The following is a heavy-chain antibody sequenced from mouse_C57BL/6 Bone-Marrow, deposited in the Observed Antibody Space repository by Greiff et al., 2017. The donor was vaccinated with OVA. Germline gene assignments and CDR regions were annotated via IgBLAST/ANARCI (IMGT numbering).Heavy chain of an antibody. D-gene: IGHD2-10*02. Sequence: EVMLVESGGDLVKPGGSLKLSCAASGFTFSSYGMSWVRQTPDKRLEWVAYISNGGGSTYYPDTVKGRFTISRYNAKNTLYLQMSRLKSEDTAMYYCARPYGNYRTWFAYWGQGTLVTVSA. V-gene: IGHV5-12*01. CDR3: ARPYGNYRTWFAY. J-gene: IGHJ3*01. CDR1: GFTFSSYG. CDR2: ISNGGGST.